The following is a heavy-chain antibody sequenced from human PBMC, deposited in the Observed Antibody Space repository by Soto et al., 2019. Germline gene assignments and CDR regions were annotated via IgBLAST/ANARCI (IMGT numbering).Heavy chain of an antibody. CDR3: ANERHYYDSKCYYGPFDY. D-gene: IGHD3-22*01. J-gene: IGHJ4*02. Sequence: PGGSLRLSCAASGFTFSSYGMHWVRQAPGKGLEWVAVISYDGSNKYYADSVKGRFTISRDNSKNPLYLPMNSLRAEDTAVNYCANERHYYDSKCYYGPFDYWGQGTLVTVPQ. CDR2: ISYDGSNK. CDR1: GFTFSSYG. V-gene: IGHV3-30*18.